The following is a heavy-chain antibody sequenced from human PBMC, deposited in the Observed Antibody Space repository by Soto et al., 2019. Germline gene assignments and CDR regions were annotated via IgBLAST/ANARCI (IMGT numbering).Heavy chain of an antibody. V-gene: IGHV3-48*03. CDR1: GFTFSSYE. J-gene: IGHJ6*02. CDR2: ISSRGSTI. CDR3: ARDINYSYGKDV. Sequence: AGGSLRLSCAASGFTFSSYEMNWVRQAPGKGLEWVSHISSRGSTIYYADSVKGRFTISRDNAKNSLYLQMNSLRAEDTAVYYCARDINYSYGKDVSGQGTTVIVSS.